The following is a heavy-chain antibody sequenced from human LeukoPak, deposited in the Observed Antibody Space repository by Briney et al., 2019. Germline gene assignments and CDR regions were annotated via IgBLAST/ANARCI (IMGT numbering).Heavy chain of an antibody. Sequence: ASVKVSCKASGYSFTTYGITWVRQVPGQQPEWMGWISDYLGKTISAQKFQGRVTMTTDTSTSTAYMELRSLGSDDTAVYYCARDRDYGSGIFDYWGQGTLVTVSS. V-gene: IGHV1-18*01. J-gene: IGHJ4*02. D-gene: IGHD3-10*01. CDR1: GYSFTTYG. CDR3: ARDRDYGSGIFDY. CDR2: ISDYLGKT.